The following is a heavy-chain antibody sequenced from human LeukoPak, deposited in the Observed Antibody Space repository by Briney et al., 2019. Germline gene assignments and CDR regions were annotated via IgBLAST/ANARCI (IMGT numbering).Heavy chain of an antibody. J-gene: IGHJ4*02. CDR2: IYTGGGT. CDR3: ARDVGFTKD. Sequence: SETLSLTCTVSGGSISGLYWSWIRQPAGKGLEWIGRIYTGGGTNYNPSLKSRVSMSVATSKNKFSLKLRSVTAADTAVYFCARDVGFTKDWGQGTLVTVS. CDR1: GGSISGLY. D-gene: IGHD1-26*01. V-gene: IGHV4-4*07.